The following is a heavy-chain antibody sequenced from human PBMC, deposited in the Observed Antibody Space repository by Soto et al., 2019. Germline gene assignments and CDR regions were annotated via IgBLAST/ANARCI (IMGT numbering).Heavy chain of an antibody. CDR3: ARVYNSGLNWFDP. CDR2: IYYSGST. Sequence: SETLSLTCAVSGYSISSGYYWSWIRHPPGKGLEWIGNIYYSGSTNYNPSLKSRVTISVDTSKNQFSLKLSSVTAADTAVYYCARVYNSGLNWFDPWGQGTLVTVSS. D-gene: IGHD6-19*01. CDR1: GYSISSGYY. J-gene: IGHJ5*02. V-gene: IGHV4-61*01.